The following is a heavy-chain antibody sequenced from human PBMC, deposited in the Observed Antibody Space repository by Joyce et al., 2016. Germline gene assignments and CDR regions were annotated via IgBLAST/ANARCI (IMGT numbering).Heavy chain of an antibody. CDR3: ARILKFRGSGNYNTPRYFDY. CDR2: INHSGST. CDR1: GGSFSGYS. D-gene: IGHD3-3*01. V-gene: IGHV4-34*01. J-gene: IGHJ4*02. Sequence: QVQLQQWGAGLLKPSETLSLTCAVYGGSFSGYSWSWIRQPPGKGLEWVGEINHSGSTNYTPALKSRVTISVDTSKNQFSLKLRSVTAADTAVYYCARILKFRGSGNYNTPRYFDYWGQGTLVTVSS.